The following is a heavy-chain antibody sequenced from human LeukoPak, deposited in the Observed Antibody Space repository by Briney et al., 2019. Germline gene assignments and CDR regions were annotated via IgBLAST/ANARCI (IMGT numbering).Heavy chain of an antibody. Sequence: GGSLRLSCAASGFTVRNNYMTWVRQSPGKGLEWVAIIKPDGSDRYSVDSEKGRFTVSRDNAKNSLYLQMSSLRAEDTAVYYCARGGHRQKEFWGQGTLVTVSS. CDR3: ARGGHRQKEF. V-gene: IGHV3-7*01. CDR1: GFTVRNNY. CDR2: IKPDGSDR. J-gene: IGHJ4*02. D-gene: IGHD3-10*01.